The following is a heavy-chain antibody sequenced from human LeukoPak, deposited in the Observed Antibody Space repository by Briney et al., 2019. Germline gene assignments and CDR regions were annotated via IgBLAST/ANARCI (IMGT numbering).Heavy chain of an antibody. V-gene: IGHV1-69*04. CDR3: AGDDSSGYSHY. CDR2: IIPILGIA. Sequence: SVKVSCKASGGTFSSYTISWVRQAPGQGLEWMGRIIPILGIANYAQKFQGRVTITADKSTSTAYMELSSLRSGDTAVYYCAGDDSSGYSHYWGQGTLVTVSS. D-gene: IGHD3-22*01. J-gene: IGHJ4*02. CDR1: GGTFSSYT.